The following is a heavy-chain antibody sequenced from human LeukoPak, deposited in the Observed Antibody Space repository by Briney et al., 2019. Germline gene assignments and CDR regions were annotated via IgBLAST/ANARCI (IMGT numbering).Heavy chain of an antibody. CDR3: ARVHSSGWYSLEY. D-gene: IGHD6-19*01. V-gene: IGHV3-30*03. Sequence: PGGSLRLSCAASGFTFSSFAMHWVRQAPGKGLEWVAVISIDGSNQHYEDSVEGRFTISRDSSKNTLHLQMNSLRAEDTAVYYCARVHSSGWYSLEYWGQGTLVTVSS. CDR1: GFTFSSFA. CDR2: ISIDGSNQ. J-gene: IGHJ4*02.